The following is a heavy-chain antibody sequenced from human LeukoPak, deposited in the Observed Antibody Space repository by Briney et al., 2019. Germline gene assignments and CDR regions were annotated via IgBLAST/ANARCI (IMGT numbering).Heavy chain of an antibody. CDR1: GGSISSYY. CDR2: IYTSGST. CDR3: ARHEGSRAALFDY. Sequence: PSETLSLTCTVSGGSISSYYWSWLRQPPGKGLEWIGYIYTSGSTNYHPSLKSRVTISVDTSKNQFPLKLSSVTAADAAVYYCARHEGSRAALFDYWGQGTLVTVSS. J-gene: IGHJ4*02. D-gene: IGHD6-6*01. V-gene: IGHV4-4*09.